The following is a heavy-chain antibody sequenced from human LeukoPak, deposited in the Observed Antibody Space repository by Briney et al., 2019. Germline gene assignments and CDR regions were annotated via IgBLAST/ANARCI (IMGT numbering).Heavy chain of an antibody. CDR1: GFTFSTYG. CDR2: IWFDGSNT. Sequence: GRSLRLSCAASGFTFSTYGMHWVRQAPGKGLEWVAVIWFDGSNTYYSDSVRGRFTISRDNSKSTLYLQKSSLRAEDTAVYYCARAVGPFDYWGQGTLVTVSS. D-gene: IGHD3-16*01. CDR3: ARAVGPFDY. V-gene: IGHV3-33*01. J-gene: IGHJ4*02.